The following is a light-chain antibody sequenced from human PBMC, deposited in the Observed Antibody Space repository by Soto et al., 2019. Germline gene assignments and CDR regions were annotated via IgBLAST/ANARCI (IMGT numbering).Light chain of an antibody. Sequence: IVLRQSPGTLFLSPGERATLSCRASQSVSNNYLAWYQQKPGQAPRLLIYGASNRATGIPDRFSGSGSGTDFTLTISRLEPEDFAVYYCQQYGSSGTFGQGTKVDI. CDR2: GAS. CDR1: QSVSNNY. J-gene: IGKJ1*01. V-gene: IGKV3-20*01. CDR3: QQYGSSGT.